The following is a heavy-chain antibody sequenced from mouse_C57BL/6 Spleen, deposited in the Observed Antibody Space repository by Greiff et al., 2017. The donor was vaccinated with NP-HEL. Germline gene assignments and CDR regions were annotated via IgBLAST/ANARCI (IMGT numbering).Heavy chain of an antibody. Sequence: QVQLQQPGAELVMPGASVKLSCKASGYTFTSYWMHWVKQRPGQGLEWIGEIDPSDSYTNYNQKFKGKSTLTVDKSSSTAYMQLSSLTSEDSAVYYCGVTTVVATGLDYWGQGTTLTVSS. D-gene: IGHD1-1*01. CDR1: GYTFTSYW. CDR2: IDPSDSYT. J-gene: IGHJ2*01. V-gene: IGHV1-69*01. CDR3: GVTTVVATGLDY.